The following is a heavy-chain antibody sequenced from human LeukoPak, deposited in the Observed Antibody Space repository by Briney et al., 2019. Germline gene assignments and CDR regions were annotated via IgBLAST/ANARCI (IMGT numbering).Heavy chain of an antibody. D-gene: IGHD3-10*01. CDR1: GFTFSSYG. J-gene: IGHJ4*02. CDR3: AKDRLRLWFGELSHSFDY. V-gene: IGHV3-30*18. Sequence: PGGSLRLSCAASGFTFSSYGMHWVRQAPGKGLEWVAVISYDGSNKYYADSVKGRFTISRDNSKNTLYLQMNSLRAEDTAVYYCAKDRLRLWFGELSHSFDYWGQGTLVTVSS. CDR2: ISYDGSNK.